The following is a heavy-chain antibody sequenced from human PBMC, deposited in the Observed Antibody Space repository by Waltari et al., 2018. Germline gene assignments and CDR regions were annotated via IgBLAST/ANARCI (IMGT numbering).Heavy chain of an antibody. CDR3: ARGNSYDGNYYYYGMDV. J-gene: IGHJ6*02. CDR1: GFTFSTYS. Sequence: EVQLVESGGGLIQPGGSLRLSCAASGFTFSTYSMNWVRQAPGQGVEWISYISSGSDTIYYADSVKGRFTISRDYAKDSLYLQMNSLRVEDTAVYYCARGNSYDGNYYYYGMDVWGQGTLVTVSS. V-gene: IGHV3-48*01. D-gene: IGHD3-22*01. CDR2: ISSGSDTI.